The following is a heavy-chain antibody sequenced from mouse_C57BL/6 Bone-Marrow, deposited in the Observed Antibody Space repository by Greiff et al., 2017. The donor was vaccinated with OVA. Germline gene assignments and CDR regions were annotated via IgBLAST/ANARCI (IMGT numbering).Heavy chain of an antibody. Sequence: VQGVESGPGLVQPSQSLSITCTVSGFSLTSYGVHWVRQSPGKGLEWLGVIWSGGSTDYNAAFISRLSISKDNPTSQVFFKMNSLQADDTAIYYSARRGEAMDYWGKGTSVTVSS. J-gene: IGHJ4*01. CDR2: IWSGGST. CDR1: GFSLTSYG. CDR3: ARRGEAMDY. V-gene: IGHV2-2*01.